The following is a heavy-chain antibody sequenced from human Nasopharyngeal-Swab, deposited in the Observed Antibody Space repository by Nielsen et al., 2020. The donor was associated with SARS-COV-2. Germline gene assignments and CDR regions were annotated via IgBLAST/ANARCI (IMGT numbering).Heavy chain of an antibody. CDR2: ISYDGSNK. Sequence: VRPAPGKGLEWVAVISYDGSNKYYADSVKGRFTISRDNSKNTLYLQMNSLRAEDTAVYYCAKDTPPPNTYYDFWSGYYGLDYRGQGTLVTVSS. V-gene: IGHV3-30*18. D-gene: IGHD3-3*01. J-gene: IGHJ4*02. CDR3: AKDTPPPNTYYDFWSGYYGLDY.